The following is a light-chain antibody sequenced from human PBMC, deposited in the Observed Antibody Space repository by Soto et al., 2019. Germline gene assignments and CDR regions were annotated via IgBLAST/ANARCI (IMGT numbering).Light chain of an antibody. CDR3: QQHSNSPIT. V-gene: IGKV3-11*01. CDR2: GAS. Sequence: EILFTLAPGTLSLSPGERPTLSCRASQSVSSYLAWYQQKPGQAPRLLIYGASSRATGIPDRFSGSGSGTDFTLTISSLEPEDFAVYYCQQHSNSPITFGQGTRLEIK. J-gene: IGKJ5*01. CDR1: QSVSSY.